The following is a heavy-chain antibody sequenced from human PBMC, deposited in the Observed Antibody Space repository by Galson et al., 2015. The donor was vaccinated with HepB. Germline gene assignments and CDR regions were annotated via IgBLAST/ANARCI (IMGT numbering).Heavy chain of an antibody. V-gene: IGHV3-7*01. Sequence: SLRLSCAVSGFPFSNFWMPWVRQAPGKGLEWVANIKQDGNETYYVDSVKGRFTISRDNAKNSLYLQMNSLRVEDTAVYYCARRADFWSGYLGYYYHYMDVWGKGTTVTVSS. D-gene: IGHD3-3*01. CDR2: IKQDGNET. J-gene: IGHJ6*03. CDR1: GFPFSNFW. CDR3: ARRADFWSGYLGYYYHYMDV.